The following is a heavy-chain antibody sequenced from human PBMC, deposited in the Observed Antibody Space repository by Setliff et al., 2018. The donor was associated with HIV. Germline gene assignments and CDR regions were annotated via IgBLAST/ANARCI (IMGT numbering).Heavy chain of an antibody. CDR2: IFHTGST. Sequence: SETLSLTCAVYGGSFSGYFWGWIRQPPGKGLEWIGSIFHTGSTYYNPSLKSRVTISVDTSKNQFSLKLSSVTAADTAVYYCARVSRGRGWFDPWGQGTLVTVSS. D-gene: IGHD3-16*01. CDR3: ARVSRGRGWFDP. CDR1: GGSFSGYF. V-gene: IGHV4-34*12. J-gene: IGHJ5*02.